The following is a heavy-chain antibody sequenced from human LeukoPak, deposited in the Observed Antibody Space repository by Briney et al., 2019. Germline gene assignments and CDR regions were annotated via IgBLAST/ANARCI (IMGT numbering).Heavy chain of an antibody. V-gene: IGHV3-23*01. CDR1: GFTFSSYA. D-gene: IGHD6-13*01. Sequence: GGSLRLSCAASGFTFSSYAMSWVRQAPGKGLEWVSAISGSGGSTYYADSVKGRFTISRDNSKNTLYLQMNSLRAEDTAVYYCAKDRGVWGIAAAGTGRFDYWGQGTLVTVSS. J-gene: IGHJ4*02. CDR2: ISGSGGST. CDR3: AKDRGVWGIAAAGTGRFDY.